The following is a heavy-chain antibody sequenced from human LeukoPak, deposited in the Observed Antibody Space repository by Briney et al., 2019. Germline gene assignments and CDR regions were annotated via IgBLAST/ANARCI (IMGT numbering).Heavy chain of an antibody. CDR3: ARGNLN. J-gene: IGHJ4*02. CDR2: INHSGST. V-gene: IGHV4-34*01. CDR1: GGSFSGYY. Sequence: PSETLSLTCAVYGGSFSGYYWSWIRQPPGKGLEWIGEINHSGSTNYNPPLKSRVTISVDTSKNQFSLKLSSVTAADTAVYYCARGNLNWGQGTLVTVSS.